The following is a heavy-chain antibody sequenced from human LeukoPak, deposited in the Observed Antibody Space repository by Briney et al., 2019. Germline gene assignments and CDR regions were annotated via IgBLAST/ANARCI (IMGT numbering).Heavy chain of an antibody. D-gene: IGHD7-27*01. CDR3: ARVPQLTGIYY. CDR1: GYTFTGYY. CDR2: ITPNSGGT. V-gene: IGHV1-2*02. J-gene: IGHJ4*02. Sequence: ASVKVSCKASGYTFTGYYIHWVRQAPGQGLEWMGWITPNSGGTDYAQKFQGRVTMTRDTSISTAYMELSRLRSDDTAVYYCARVPQLTGIYYWGQGTLVTVSS.